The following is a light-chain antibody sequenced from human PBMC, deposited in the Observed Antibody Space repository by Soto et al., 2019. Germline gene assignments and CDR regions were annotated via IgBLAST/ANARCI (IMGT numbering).Light chain of an antibody. CDR1: QSVSST. V-gene: IGKV3-15*01. J-gene: IGKJ4*01. Sequence: EIVMTQSPATLSVSPGERATLSCRASQSVSSTLAWYQQKPGQGPRLLIYDASTRATGIPARFSGSGSGTEFTLSISSLQSEDFEFYYCQQYNNWPLLTFGGGTKVEIK. CDR3: QQYNNWPLLT. CDR2: DAS.